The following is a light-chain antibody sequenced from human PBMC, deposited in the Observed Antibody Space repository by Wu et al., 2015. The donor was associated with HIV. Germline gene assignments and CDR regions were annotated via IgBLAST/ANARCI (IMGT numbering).Light chain of an antibody. CDR3: QQYGSSPGYT. Sequence: EIVMTQSPVGLSVSPGESATLSCRASQSVSRNLAWYQQKPGQAPRLLIYGASSRATGIPDRFSGSGSGTDFTLTISRLEPEDFAVYYCQQYGSSPGYTFGQGTKLEIK. J-gene: IGKJ2*01. CDR1: QSVSRN. CDR2: GAS. V-gene: IGKV3-20*01.